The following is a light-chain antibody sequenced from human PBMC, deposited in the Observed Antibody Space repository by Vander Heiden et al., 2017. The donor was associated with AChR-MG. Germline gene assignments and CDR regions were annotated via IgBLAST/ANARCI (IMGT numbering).Light chain of an antibody. CDR3: QHYKSFPLT. CDR1: QSISDW. Sequence: DIPLTQSPSTLSASVGDRVTITCRASQSISDWLAWYQQKPGKAPKLLSYKASKLESGVPSRFSGSGSGTEFALTISSLQPDDFATYYCQHYKSFPLTFGGGTKVEI. CDR2: KAS. J-gene: IGKJ4*01. V-gene: IGKV1-5*03.